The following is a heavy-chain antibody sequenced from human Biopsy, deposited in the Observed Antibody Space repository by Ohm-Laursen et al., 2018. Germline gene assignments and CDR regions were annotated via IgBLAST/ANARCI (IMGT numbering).Heavy chain of an antibody. CDR1: GGSFTGHY. D-gene: IGHD4-23*01. V-gene: IGHV4-59*11. CDR2: ISYTGYT. CDR3: ARGSNDFGGLYFPR. Sequence: SDTLSLTYTVSGGSFTGHYWSWIRQPPGEGLEWIGHISYTGYTSYNASLKSRVTISVDTSRNHFSLRLSPLTAADTAVYYCARGSNDFGGLYFPRWGQGTLLTVSS. J-gene: IGHJ4*02.